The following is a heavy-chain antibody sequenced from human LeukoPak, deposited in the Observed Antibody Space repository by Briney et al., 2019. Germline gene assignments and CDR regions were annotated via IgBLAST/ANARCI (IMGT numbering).Heavy chain of an antibody. J-gene: IGHJ4*02. Sequence: GGSLRLSCATSGFTFSSYPMSWVRQAPGRGLEWVSVISGNSGATYYADSVKGRFTISRDNAKNTVYLQMNSLRAEDTAVYYCARAQGTRDGYNSPYWGQGTLVTVSS. CDR1: GFTFSSYP. CDR2: ISGNSGAT. D-gene: IGHD5-24*01. CDR3: ARAQGTRDGYNSPY. V-gene: IGHV3-23*01.